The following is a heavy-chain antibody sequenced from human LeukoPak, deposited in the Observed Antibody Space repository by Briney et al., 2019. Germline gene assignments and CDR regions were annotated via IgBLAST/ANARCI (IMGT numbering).Heavy chain of an antibody. CDR3: VRDRRSAGCFDY. J-gene: IGHJ4*02. CDR2: ISSSSSYI. Sequence: GGSLRLSCAASGFTFNSYNMNWVRQAPGQGLEWVSYISSSSSYIWYADSVKGRFTISRDNAKNSLYLQMNSLRAEDTAVYYCVRDRRSAGCFDYWGQGTLVTVSS. D-gene: IGHD5-24*01. CDR1: GFTFNSYN. V-gene: IGHV3-21*01.